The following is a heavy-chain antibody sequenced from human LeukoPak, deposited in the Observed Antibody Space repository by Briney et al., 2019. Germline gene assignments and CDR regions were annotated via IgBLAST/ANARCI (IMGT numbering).Heavy chain of an antibody. CDR3: ARVVVVPAAIRFDP. D-gene: IGHD2-2*01. Sequence: SETLSLTCTVSGGSINSGGYYWSWIRQHPGKGLEWIGYIFYSESTYYNPSLKSRVTISVDTSKNQFSLKLSSVTAADTAVYYCARVVVVPAAIRFDPWGQGTLVTVSS. J-gene: IGHJ5*02. CDR1: GGSINSGGYY. CDR2: IFYSEST. V-gene: IGHV4-31*03.